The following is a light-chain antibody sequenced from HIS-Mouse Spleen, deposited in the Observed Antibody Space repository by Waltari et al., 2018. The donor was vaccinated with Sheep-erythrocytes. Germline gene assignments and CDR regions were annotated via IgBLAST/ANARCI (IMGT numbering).Light chain of an antibody. CDR2: AAS. J-gene: IGKJ4*01. CDR1: QSISSS. V-gene: IGKV1-39*01. CDR3: QQSYSTPAT. Sequence: DIQMTQSTSSLSASVGDRVTITCRASQSISSSLNWYQQKPGNAPKLLIYAASSLQSGVPSRFSGSGSGTDFTLTISSLHPEDFATYYCQQSYSTPATFGGGTKVEIK.